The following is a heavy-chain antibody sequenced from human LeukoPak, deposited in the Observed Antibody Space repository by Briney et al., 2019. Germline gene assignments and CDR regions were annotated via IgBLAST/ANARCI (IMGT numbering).Heavy chain of an antibody. J-gene: IGHJ4*02. D-gene: IGHD1-7*01. CDR2: IYHSGST. CDR1: GGSISSGGYY. Sequence: PSETLSLTRTVSGGSISSGGYYWSWIRQPPGKGLEWIGYIYHSGSTYYNPSLKSRVTISVDRSKNQFSLKLSSVTAADTAVYYCARAPIANYPFDYWGQGTLVTVSS. CDR3: ARAPIANYPFDY. V-gene: IGHV4-30-2*01.